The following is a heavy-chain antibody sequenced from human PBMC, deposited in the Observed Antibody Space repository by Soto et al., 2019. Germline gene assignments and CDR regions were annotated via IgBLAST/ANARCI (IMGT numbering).Heavy chain of an antibody. V-gene: IGHV3-53*01. CDR1: GFTVISYY. D-gene: IGHD3-10*01. Sequence: GGSLRLSCAASGFTVISYYMNWVRQAPGKGLEWVSVIYSGGGTYYADSVQGRFTISRDNSKNMLHLQMNSLRAEDTAVYYCTRENYYGSDMYAMDVWGQGTTVTVSS. CDR3: TRENYYGSDMYAMDV. CDR2: IYSGGGT. J-gene: IGHJ6*02.